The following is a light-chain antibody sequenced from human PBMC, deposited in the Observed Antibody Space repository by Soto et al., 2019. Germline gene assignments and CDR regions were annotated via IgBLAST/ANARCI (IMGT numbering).Light chain of an antibody. CDR3: QQYGSSPVT. Sequence: EIVLTQSPGTLSLSPGERATLSCRASQSVSSSWLAWYQQKPGQAPRLLIHGASSRATGIPDRFSGSGSGTDFTLTISRVEPEDFAVYYCQQYGSSPVTFGQGTKVEIK. CDR1: QSVSSSW. V-gene: IGKV3-20*01. J-gene: IGKJ1*01. CDR2: GAS.